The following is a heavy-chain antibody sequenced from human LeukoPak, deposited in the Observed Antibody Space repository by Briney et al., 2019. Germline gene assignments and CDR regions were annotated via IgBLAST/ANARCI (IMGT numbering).Heavy chain of an antibody. V-gene: IGHV3-38-3*01. CDR2: ISGGST. D-gene: IGHD3-3*01. CDR3: AKVARVSDYYYYYMDV. Sequence: GGSLRLSCAASGFTVSSNEMSWVRQAPGKGLEWVSSISGGSTYYADSRKGRFTISRDNSKNTLYLQMNSLRAEDTAVYYCAKVARVSDYYYYYMDVWGKGTTVTVSS. CDR1: GFTVSSNE. J-gene: IGHJ6*03.